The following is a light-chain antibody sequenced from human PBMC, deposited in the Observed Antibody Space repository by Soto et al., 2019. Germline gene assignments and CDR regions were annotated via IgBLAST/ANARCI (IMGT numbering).Light chain of an antibody. CDR3: QQRNSYPPFT. V-gene: IGKV1-9*01. CDR1: QGISSY. Sequence: DIQLTQSPSFLSASVGDRVTITCRASQGISSYLAWYQQKPGKAPKLLIYAASTLQSGVPSRFSGSGSGTEFTLTIRSLQPEDFATYYCQQRNSYPPFTFGSGTKVDIK. CDR2: AAS. J-gene: IGKJ3*01.